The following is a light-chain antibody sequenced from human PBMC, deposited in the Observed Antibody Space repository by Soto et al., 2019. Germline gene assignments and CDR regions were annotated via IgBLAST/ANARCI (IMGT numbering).Light chain of an antibody. CDR2: SDN. Sequence: QSVLTQPPSASGTPGQRVTISCSGSSSNIGTNTVIWYQQLPGAAPKLLIYSDNQRPSGVPDRFSGSKSVTSASLVISGLQSEDEADYYCAAWDVSLVVFGGGTKLTVL. V-gene: IGLV1-44*01. CDR3: AAWDVSLVV. J-gene: IGLJ2*01. CDR1: SSNIGTNT.